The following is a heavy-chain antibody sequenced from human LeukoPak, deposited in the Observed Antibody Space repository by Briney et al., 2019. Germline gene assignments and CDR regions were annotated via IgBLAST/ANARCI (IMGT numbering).Heavy chain of an antibody. J-gene: IGHJ1*01. D-gene: IGHD2-15*01. CDR2: IKQDGSEK. CDR1: GFTFSSYW. CDR3: ARDRAAFKYFQH. Sequence: GGSLRLSCAASGFTFSSYWMSWVRQAPGKGLEWMANIKQDGSEKYYVDSAKGRFTISRDNAKNSLYLQMNSLRAEDTAVYYCARDRAAFKYFQHWGQGTLVTVSS. V-gene: IGHV3-7*01.